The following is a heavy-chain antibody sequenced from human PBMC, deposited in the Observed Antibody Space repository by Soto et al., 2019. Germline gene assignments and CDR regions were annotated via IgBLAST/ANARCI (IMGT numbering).Heavy chain of an antibody. J-gene: IGHJ4*02. CDR1: GGSFSGYY. CDR3: ARGRGDRIVVVPAAFPFDY. CDR2: INHSGST. V-gene: IGHV4-34*01. D-gene: IGHD2-2*01. Sequence: PSETLSLTCAFYGGSFSGYYWSWIRQPPGKGLEWIGEINHSGSTNYNPSLKSRVTISVDTSKNQFSLKLSSVTAADTAVYYCARGRGDRIVVVPAAFPFDYWGQGTLVTVSS.